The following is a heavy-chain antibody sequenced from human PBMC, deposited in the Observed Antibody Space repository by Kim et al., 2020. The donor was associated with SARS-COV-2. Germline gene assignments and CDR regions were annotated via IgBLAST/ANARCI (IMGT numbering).Heavy chain of an antibody. J-gene: IGHJ3*02. V-gene: IGHV1-2*04. D-gene: IGHD6-19*01. CDR1: GYTFTGYY. Sequence: ASVKVSCKASGYTFTGYYMHWVRQAPGQGLEWMGWINPNSGGTNYAQKFQGWVTMTRDTSISTAYMELSRLRSDDTAVYYCARDRGYSSGRRQTFDIWGQGTMVTVSS. CDR3: ARDRGYSSGRRQTFDI. CDR2: INPNSGGT.